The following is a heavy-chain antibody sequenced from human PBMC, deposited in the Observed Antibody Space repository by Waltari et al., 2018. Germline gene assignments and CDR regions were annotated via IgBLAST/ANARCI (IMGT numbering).Heavy chain of an antibody. CDR2: ILNDGSDT. CDR3: ARGRSYGMDV. Sequence: QVQLMESGGGVVQPGQSLRLSSAASGFAFNKFIFHWVRQAPGKGFGWGASILNDGSDTKYADSVRGRFSSSRDNSENTVYLQMDTLNMEDTGVYYWARGRSYGMDVWGQGTTVTVSS. J-gene: IGHJ6*02. CDR1: GFAFNKFI. V-gene: IGHV3-30*03.